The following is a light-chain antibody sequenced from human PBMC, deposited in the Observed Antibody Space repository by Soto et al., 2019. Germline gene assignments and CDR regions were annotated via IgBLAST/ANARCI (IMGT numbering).Light chain of an antibody. CDR3: QQSYNTPYT. CDR2: SAS. V-gene: IGKV1-39*01. J-gene: IGKJ2*01. CDR1: QSISSS. Sequence: DIQITQSPPSLSASVGDRVTITCRASQSISSSLNWYQQKLGKAPKLLTYSASSLQSGVPSRFSGSGSGTDLTLTISSLQPEDFATYYCQQSYNTPYTFGLGTKVDIK.